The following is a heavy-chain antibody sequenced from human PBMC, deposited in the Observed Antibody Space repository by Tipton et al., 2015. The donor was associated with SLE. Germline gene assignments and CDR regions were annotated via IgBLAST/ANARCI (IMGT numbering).Heavy chain of an antibody. J-gene: IGHJ6*03. V-gene: IGHV3-11*04. Sequence: LSLTCTVSGGSIGSYYWSWIRQAPGKGLEWVSYISTTGSTIYYADSVKGRFTISRDNAKNSLYLQMNSLSAEDTAVYYCARDLVGFKYYFYYMDVSGKGTTVTVSS. CDR3: ARDLVGFKYYFYYMDV. CDR1: GGSIGSYY. D-gene: IGHD2-21*01. CDR2: ISTTGSTI.